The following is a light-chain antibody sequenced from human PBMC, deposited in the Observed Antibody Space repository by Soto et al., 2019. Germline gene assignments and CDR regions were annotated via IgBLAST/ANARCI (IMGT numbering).Light chain of an antibody. Sequence: EIVLTQSPATLSLSPGERATLSCRASQSVSSYLAWYQQKPGQAPRLLMYDASNRATGIPARFSGSGSGTDFTLTISSLEPEDFAVYSCQQRSNWPPEFGPATKFDIK. CDR2: DAS. CDR3: QQRSNWPPE. CDR1: QSVSSY. J-gene: IGKJ3*01. V-gene: IGKV3-11*01.